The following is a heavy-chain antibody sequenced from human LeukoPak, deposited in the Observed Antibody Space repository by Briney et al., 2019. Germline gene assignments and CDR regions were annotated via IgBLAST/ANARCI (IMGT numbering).Heavy chain of an antibody. CDR2: ISSSSSYI. J-gene: IGHJ6*04. D-gene: IGHD2-15*01. V-gene: IGHV3-21*01. CDR3: ARVVAAQYYYYGMDV. CDR1: GFTFSSYS. Sequence: PGGALRLSCAASGFTFSSYSMNWVREAPGKGLEWVSSISSSSSYIYYADSVKGRFTISRDNAKNSLYLQMNSLRAEDTAVYYCARVVAAQYYYYGMDVWGKGTTVTVSS.